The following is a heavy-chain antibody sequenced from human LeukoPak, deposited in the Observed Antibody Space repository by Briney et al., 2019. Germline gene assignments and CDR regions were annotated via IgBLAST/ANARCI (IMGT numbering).Heavy chain of an antibody. V-gene: IGHV4-30-2*01. Sequence: TSETLSLTCAVSGGSISSGGYSWSWIRQPPGKGLEWIGYIYHSGSTYYNPSLKSRVTISVDRSKNQFSLKLSSVTAADTAVYYCARDSGTFDYWGQGTLVTVSS. J-gene: IGHJ4*02. CDR3: ARDSGTFDY. CDR1: GGSISSGGYS. CDR2: IYHSGST. D-gene: IGHD3-10*01.